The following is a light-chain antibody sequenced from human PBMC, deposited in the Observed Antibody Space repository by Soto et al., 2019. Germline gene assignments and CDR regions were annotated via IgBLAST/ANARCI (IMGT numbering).Light chain of an antibody. J-gene: IGKJ5*01. CDR3: QKYDNLLIN. V-gene: IGKV1-33*01. CDR1: QDISNY. CDR2: DAS. Sequence: DIQMTQSPSSLSASVGDRVTITCQASQDISNYLNWYQQKPGKAPKLLIYDASNLETGVPSRFSGSGSGTDFTFTISSLQPEDIATYYCQKYDNLLINCGQGTRRAIK.